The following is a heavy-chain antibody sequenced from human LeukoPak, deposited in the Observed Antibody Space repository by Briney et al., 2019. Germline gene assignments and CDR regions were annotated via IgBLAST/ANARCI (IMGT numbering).Heavy chain of an antibody. CDR3: ARQDGRGRPNAFDY. CDR2: IYYRGNT. V-gene: IGHV4-39*01. CDR1: GGSISSSNYY. J-gene: IGHJ4*02. Sequence: SETLSLTCTVSGGSISSSNYYWDWIRQPPGKGLEWVGNIYYRGNTFYNPSLRSRATISVDTSKNQFSLKPSSVTAADTAVYYCARQDGRGRPNAFDYWGQGILVPVSS. D-gene: IGHD5-24*01.